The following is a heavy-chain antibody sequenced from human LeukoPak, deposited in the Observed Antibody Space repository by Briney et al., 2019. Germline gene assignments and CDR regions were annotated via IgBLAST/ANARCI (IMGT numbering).Heavy chain of an antibody. CDR1: GFTFSSSA. V-gene: IGHV1-58*02. CDR3: AADRGVAAANTGGWFDP. D-gene: IGHD6-13*01. J-gene: IGHJ5*02. CDR2: IVVGSGDT. Sequence: GASVEVSCKASGFTFSSSAMQWLRQARGQRLEWIGWIVVGSGDTKYAQSFQERVTFTRDMSTSTAYMELSSLRSEDTAVYYCAADRGVAAANTGGWFDPWGQGTLVTVSS.